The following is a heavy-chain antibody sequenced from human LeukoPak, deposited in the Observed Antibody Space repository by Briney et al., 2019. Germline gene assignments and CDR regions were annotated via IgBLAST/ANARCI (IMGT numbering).Heavy chain of an antibody. J-gene: IGHJ6*03. CDR2: ISAYNGNT. D-gene: IGHD2-2*01. CDR1: GYTFTSYG. Sequence: ASVKVSCKASGYTFTSYGVNWVRQAPGQGLEWMGWISAYNGNTNYAQKLQGRVTMTTDTSTSTAYMELRSLRSDDTAVYYCARDRQDCSSTSCYDYYYYMDVWGKGTTATVSS. V-gene: IGHV1-18*01. CDR3: ARDRQDCSSTSCYDYYYYMDV.